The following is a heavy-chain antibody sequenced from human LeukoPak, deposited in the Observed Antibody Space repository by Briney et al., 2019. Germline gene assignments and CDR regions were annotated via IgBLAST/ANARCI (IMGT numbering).Heavy chain of an antibody. CDR3: ARVKAAAGFVDAFDI. J-gene: IGHJ3*02. V-gene: IGHV1-2*06. CDR2: INPNSGAT. CDR1: GGTFGSYA. D-gene: IGHD6-13*01. Sequence: ASVKVSCKASGGTFGSYAISWVRQAPGQGLEWMGRINPNSGATNYAQKFQDRVTVTRDTSVGTAYMELTGLRSDDTAVYYCARVKAAAGFVDAFDIWGQGTMVTVSS.